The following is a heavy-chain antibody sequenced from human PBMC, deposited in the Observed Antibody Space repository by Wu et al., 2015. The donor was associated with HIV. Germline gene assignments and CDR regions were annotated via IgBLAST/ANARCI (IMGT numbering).Heavy chain of an antibody. J-gene: IGHJ6*02. D-gene: IGHD5-24*01. V-gene: IGHV1-69*08. CDR3: ARGSILEMSTASYFYYIMDV. CDR1: GGTFGSYA. Sequence: QVQLVQSGAEVKKPGSSVKVSCKASGGTFGSYAISWVRQAPGQGLEWMGRTIPISGAANYAQRFQGRVTITADKPTNTAYMELSSLRSDDTAVYFCARGSILEMSTASYFYYIMDVWGQGTTVTVSS. CDR2: TIPISGAA.